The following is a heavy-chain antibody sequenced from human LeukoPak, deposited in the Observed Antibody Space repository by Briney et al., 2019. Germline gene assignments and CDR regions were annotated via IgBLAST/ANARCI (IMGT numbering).Heavy chain of an antibody. V-gene: IGHV4-34*01. Sequence: SETLSLTCAVYGGSFSGYYWSRIRQPPGKGLEWIGEINHSGSTNYNPSLKSRVTISVDTSKNQFSLKLSSVTAADTAVYYCARWAAALPRVPKSHMDVWGKGTTVTVSS. D-gene: IGHD3-10*01. CDR2: INHSGST. CDR1: GGSFSGYY. J-gene: IGHJ6*03. CDR3: ARWAAALPRVPKSHMDV.